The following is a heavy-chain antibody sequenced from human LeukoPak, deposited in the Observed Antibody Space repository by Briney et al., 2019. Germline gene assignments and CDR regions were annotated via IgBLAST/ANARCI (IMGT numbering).Heavy chain of an antibody. CDR1: GFTFSRYW. D-gene: IGHD1-26*01. CDR2: IKGDGTIT. J-gene: IGHJ3*01. Sequence: GGSLRLSCVGSGFTFSRYWMHWVRQAPGKGLVWVSRIKGDGTITHYADSVKGRFTISRDNSKNTLSLQMNSLRAEDTAVYYCAKTMGATHAAFDSWGQGTMVTVSS. CDR3: AKTMGATHAAFDS. V-gene: IGHV3-74*01.